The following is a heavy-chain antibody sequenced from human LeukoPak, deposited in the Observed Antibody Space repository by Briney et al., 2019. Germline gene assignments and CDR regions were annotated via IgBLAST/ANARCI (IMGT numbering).Heavy chain of an antibody. V-gene: IGHV1-2*02. CDR1: GYTFTGYY. CDR3: AKTGLRGYSYGPADYYYYYYMDV. D-gene: IGHD5-18*01. J-gene: IGHJ6*03. Sequence: GASVKVSCKASGYTFTGYYMHWVRQAPGQGLEWMRWINPNSGGTNYAQKFQGRVTMTRDTSISTAYMELSRLRAEDTAVYYCAKTGLRGYSYGPADYYYYYYMDVWGKGTTVTVSS. CDR2: INPNSGGT.